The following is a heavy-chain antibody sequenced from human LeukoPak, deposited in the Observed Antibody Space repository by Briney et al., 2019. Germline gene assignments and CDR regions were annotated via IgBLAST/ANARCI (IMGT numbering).Heavy chain of an antibody. Sequence: GGSLKISCKGSGYSFTSYWIGWVRQMPGKGLEWMGIIDPGDSDTRYSPSFQGEVTISADKSISTAYLQWSSLKASDTAMYYCARRRPPLVGSGRSNWFDPWGQGTLVTVSS. CDR3: ARRRPPLVGSGRSNWFDP. D-gene: IGHD3-10*01. CDR1: GYSFTSYW. J-gene: IGHJ5*02. CDR2: IDPGDSDT. V-gene: IGHV5-51*01.